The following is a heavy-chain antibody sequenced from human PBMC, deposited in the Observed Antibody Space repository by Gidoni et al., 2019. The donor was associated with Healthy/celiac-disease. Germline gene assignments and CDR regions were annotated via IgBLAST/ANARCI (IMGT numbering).Heavy chain of an antibody. CDR2: IIPIFVTA. D-gene: IGHD3-3*01. J-gene: IGHJ6*02. Sequence: QVQRVQSGAEGKKPGSSVKVYCKASGGTVSSHASSWGRQAPGQGLEWMGGIIPIFVTANYAQKFQGRVTITADESTSTAYMELSSLRSEDTAVYYCAREGSYYDFWSGYRPGYGMDVWGQGPTVTVSS. V-gene: IGHV1-69*01. CDR3: AREGSYYDFWSGYRPGYGMDV. CDR1: GGTVSSHA.